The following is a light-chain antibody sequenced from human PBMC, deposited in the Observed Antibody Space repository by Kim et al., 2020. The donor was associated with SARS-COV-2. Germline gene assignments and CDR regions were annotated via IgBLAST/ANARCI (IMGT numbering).Light chain of an antibody. CDR1: QSIDIW. CDR3: QQYRSQWT. J-gene: IGKJ1*01. V-gene: IGKV1-5*03. Sequence: SASVGDRVTITCRASQSIDIWLAWYQQKPGKAPKLLIYQASSLESEVPSRFSGSGSGTEFTLTISSLQPDDFATYYCQQYRSQWTFGQGTKVDIK. CDR2: QAS.